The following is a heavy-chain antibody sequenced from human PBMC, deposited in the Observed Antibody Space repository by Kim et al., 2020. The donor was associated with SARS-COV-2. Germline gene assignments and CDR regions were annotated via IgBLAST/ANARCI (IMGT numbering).Heavy chain of an antibody. V-gene: IGHV3-7*03. J-gene: IGHJ4*02. D-gene: IGHD2-2*01. CDR1: GFTFSSYC. Sequence: GGSLRLSCAASGFTFSSYCMSWVRQAPGKGLEWVANIKQDGSEKYYVDSVKGRFTISRDNAKNSLYLQMNSLRAEDTAVYYCASNRASWSIDYWGQGTLVTVSP. CDR3: ASNRASWSIDY. CDR2: IKQDGSEK.